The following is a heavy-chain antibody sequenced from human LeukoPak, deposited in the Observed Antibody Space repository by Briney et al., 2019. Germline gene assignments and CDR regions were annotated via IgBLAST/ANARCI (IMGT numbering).Heavy chain of an antibody. J-gene: IGHJ5*02. V-gene: IGHV1-18*01. Sequence: ASVKVSCKASGYTFTSYGISWVRQAPGQGLEWMGWISAYNGNTNYAQKLQGRVTMTTDTSTSTAYMELRSLRSDDTAVYYCARERPPRYSSSWYYWFDPWGQGTLVTVSS. CDR3: ARERPPRYSSSWYYWFDP. CDR2: ISAYNGNT. D-gene: IGHD6-13*01. CDR1: GYTFTSYG.